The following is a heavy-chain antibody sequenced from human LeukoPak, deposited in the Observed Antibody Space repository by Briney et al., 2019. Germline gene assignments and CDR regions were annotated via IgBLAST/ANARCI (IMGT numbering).Heavy chain of an antibody. Sequence: KPSQTLSLTCTVSGGSISSGDYYWRWIRQPPGKGLEWIGYIYYSGSTYYNPSLKSRVTISVDTSKNQFSLKLSSVTAADTAVYYCAREPDYGDGWGYFDYWGQGTLVTVSS. CDR2: IYYSGST. D-gene: IGHD4-17*01. J-gene: IGHJ4*02. CDR1: GGSISSGDYY. CDR3: AREPDYGDGWGYFDY. V-gene: IGHV4-30-4*01.